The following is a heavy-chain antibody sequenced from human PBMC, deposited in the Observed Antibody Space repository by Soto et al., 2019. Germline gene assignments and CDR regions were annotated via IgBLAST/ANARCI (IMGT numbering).Heavy chain of an antibody. Sequence: QVQLVQSGAEVKKPESSVKVSCKAPGGTFSTYAISWVRQAPGQGLEWMGGIIPMFGTANYAQRFQDRVTITADESTNTVDMELRRLRSEDTAVYFCAIGIQLWLRRINNGYSGWGQGTLVTVSS. CDR1: GGTFSTYA. CDR2: IIPMFGTA. V-gene: IGHV1-69*12. J-gene: IGHJ4*02. CDR3: AIGIQLWLRRINNGYSG. D-gene: IGHD5-18*01.